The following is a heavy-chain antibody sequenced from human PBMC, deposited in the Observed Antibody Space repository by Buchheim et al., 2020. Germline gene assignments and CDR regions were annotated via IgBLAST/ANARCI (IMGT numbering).Heavy chain of an antibody. J-gene: IGHJ6*02. Sequence: EVQLLESGGGLVQPGGSLRLSCAASGFTFSSYPMTWVRQAPGKGLEWVASISGSGVTTYYADSVKGRFTISRDNSKNTLYLQMNSLRAEDTAVYYCARVIDSSSWTSYYYYGMDVWGQGTT. CDR2: ISGSGVTT. CDR3: ARVIDSSSWTSYYYYGMDV. D-gene: IGHD6-13*01. V-gene: IGHV3-23*01. CDR1: GFTFSSYP.